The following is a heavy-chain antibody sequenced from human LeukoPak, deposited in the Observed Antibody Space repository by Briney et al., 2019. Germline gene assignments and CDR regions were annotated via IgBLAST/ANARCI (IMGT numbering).Heavy chain of an antibody. J-gene: IGHJ6*02. CDR3: ARDLTEYRYSGSYYYYYYGMDV. D-gene: IGHD1-26*01. CDR1: GFTVSSNY. CDR2: IYSGGST. V-gene: IGHV3-66*02. Sequence: GGSLRLSCAASGFTVSSNYMSWVRQAPGKGLEWVSVIYSGGSTYYADSVKGRFTISRDNSKNTLYLQMNSLRAEDTAVYYCARDLTEYRYSGSYYYYYYGMDVWGQGTTVTVS.